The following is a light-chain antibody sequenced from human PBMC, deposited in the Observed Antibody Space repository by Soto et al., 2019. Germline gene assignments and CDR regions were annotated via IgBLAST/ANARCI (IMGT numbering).Light chain of an antibody. CDR2: DAS. J-gene: IGKJ4*02. CDR1: QSVRSN. Sequence: EKVMTQSPATLSVSPGGRATLSCRASQSVRSNLAWYQQKPGQALRLLIYDASTRATGIPARFSGSGSGTEFTLIIISLQSEDFAVYYCQQYNELNLKFCAGTKVNIK. V-gene: IGKV3-15*01. CDR3: QQYNELNLK.